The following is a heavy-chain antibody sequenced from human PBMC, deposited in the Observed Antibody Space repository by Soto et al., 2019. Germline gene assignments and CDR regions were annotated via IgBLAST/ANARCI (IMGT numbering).Heavy chain of an antibody. CDR1: GGSFSGYY. CDR2: INHSGST. CDR3: ARRPFRRGYSSSWYASWFDP. Sequence: SETLSLTCAVYGGSFSGYYWSWIRQPPGKGLEWIGEINHSGSTNYNPSLKSRVTISVDTSKNQFSLKLSSVTAADTAVYYCARRPFRRGYSSSWYASWFDPWGQGTLVTVSS. D-gene: IGHD6-13*01. V-gene: IGHV4-34*01. J-gene: IGHJ5*02.